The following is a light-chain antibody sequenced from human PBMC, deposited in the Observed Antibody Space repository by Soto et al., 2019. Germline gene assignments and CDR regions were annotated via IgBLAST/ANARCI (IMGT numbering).Light chain of an antibody. V-gene: IGKV3-20*01. CDR1: QSVSSSY. CDR3: QQYYSPPLYI. CDR2: AAS. J-gene: IGKJ2*01. Sequence: ELGLTQSPGTPSLSRGERATLFCRASQSVSSSYLAWYQQKPGQAPRLLITAASNRATGIPDRFSVSESGTDFPHSISSLEAEDFVVYYCQQYYSPPLYIFCQGAKLEI.